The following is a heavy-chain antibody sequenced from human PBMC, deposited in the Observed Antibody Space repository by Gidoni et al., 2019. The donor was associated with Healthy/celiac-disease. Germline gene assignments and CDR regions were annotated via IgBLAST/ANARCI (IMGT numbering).Heavy chain of an antibody. CDR3: ATLSSTSSPLPLSN. J-gene: IGHJ4*02. CDR1: GFTFSSYA. CDR2: IRGSGGST. D-gene: IGHD2-2*01. Sequence: EVQLLESGGGLVQPGGSLRLSCAASGFTFSSYAMSWVRQAPGKGLEWVAAIRGSGGSTYYADSVKGRFTISRDNSKNTLYLQMNSLRAEDTAVYYCATLSSTSSPLPLSNWGQGTLVTVSS. V-gene: IGHV3-23*01.